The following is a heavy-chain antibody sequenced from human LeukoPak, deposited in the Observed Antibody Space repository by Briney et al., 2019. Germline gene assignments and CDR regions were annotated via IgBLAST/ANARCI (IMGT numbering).Heavy chain of an antibody. V-gene: IGHV1-24*01. CDR3: AMTDRYAGRPFDY. CDR2: FDPEDGEDGET. J-gene: IGHJ4*02. CDR1: GYSLIEVA. Sequence: GASVKVSCTVSGYSLIEVAMHWVRQAPGKGLEWVGSFDPEDGEDGETHYAQKFQGRVTMAEDASTDTAYMELSSLRSEDTAVYYCAMTDRYAGRPFDYWGQGTLVTVSS. D-gene: IGHD1-1*01.